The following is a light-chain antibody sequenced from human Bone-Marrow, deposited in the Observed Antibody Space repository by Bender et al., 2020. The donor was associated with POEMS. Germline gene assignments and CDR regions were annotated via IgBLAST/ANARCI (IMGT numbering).Light chain of an antibody. Sequence: QSALTQPASVSGSPGQSITISCTGTSSDIGYYKLVSWYQQHPGKAPKLIIYEDTKRPSGISGRFSGSKSGNTASLTISGLQAEDEADYYCSSYTIDTLQWVFGGGTKLTVL. CDR1: SSDIGYYKL. CDR3: SSYTIDTLQWV. J-gene: IGLJ3*02. V-gene: IGLV2-14*02. CDR2: EDT.